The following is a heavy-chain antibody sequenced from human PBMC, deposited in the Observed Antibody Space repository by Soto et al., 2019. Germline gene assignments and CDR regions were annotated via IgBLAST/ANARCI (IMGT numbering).Heavy chain of an antibody. CDR2: SSNSGTFA. CDR1: GFTFSDYY. J-gene: IGHJ4*02. V-gene: IGHV3-11*06. D-gene: IGHD1-1*01. CDR3: ARSGDNFNVLDY. Sequence: QVHLVESGGGLVKPGGSLRLSCAAFGFTFSDYYMSWVRQAPGRGLEWISYSSNSGTFARYATSVKGRFSISRDNANNSLYLEMNSLRVEDTAVYYCARSGDNFNVLDYWGQGTPVTVSS.